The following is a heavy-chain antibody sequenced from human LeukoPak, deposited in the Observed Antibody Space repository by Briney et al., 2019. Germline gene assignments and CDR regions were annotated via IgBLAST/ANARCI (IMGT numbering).Heavy chain of an antibody. J-gene: IGHJ4*02. Sequence: ASVKVSCKASGYTFTSYGISWVRQAPGQGLEWMGWISAYNGNTNYAQKLQGRVTMTTDTSTSTAYMELRSLRSDDTAVYYCARGKTYGSGSYGFFDYWGRGTLVTVSS. CDR1: GYTFTSYG. CDR2: ISAYNGNT. V-gene: IGHV1-18*01. CDR3: ARGKTYGSGSYGFFDY. D-gene: IGHD3-10*01.